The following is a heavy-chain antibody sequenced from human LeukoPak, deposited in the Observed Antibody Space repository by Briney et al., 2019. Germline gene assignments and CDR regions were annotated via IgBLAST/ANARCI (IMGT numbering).Heavy chain of an antibody. CDR3: ARAEYYFDY. V-gene: IGHV4-39*07. Sequence: SETLSLTCTVSGDSISSNDYYWGWIRQPPGKGLEWIGSIYYGGSTNYNPSLKGRVTISVDTSKNQFSLKLSSVTAADTAVYYCARAEYYFDYWGQGTLVTVSS. CDR2: IYYGGST. D-gene: IGHD3-10*01. CDR1: GDSISSNDYY. J-gene: IGHJ4*02.